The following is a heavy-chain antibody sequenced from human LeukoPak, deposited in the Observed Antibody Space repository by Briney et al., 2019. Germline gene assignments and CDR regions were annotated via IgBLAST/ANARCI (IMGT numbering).Heavy chain of an antibody. CDR2: INPTGDST. CDR3: ARDRGGGYSYGPPFDY. CDR1: GYTFTSYY. V-gene: IGHV1-46*01. J-gene: IGHJ4*02. D-gene: IGHD5-18*01. Sequence: ASVKVSCKASGYTFTSYYMHWVRQAPGQGLEWMGLINPTGDSTGYAQKFQGRVTITADKSTSTAYMELSSLRSEDTAVYYCARDRGGGYSYGPPFDYWGQGTLVTVSS.